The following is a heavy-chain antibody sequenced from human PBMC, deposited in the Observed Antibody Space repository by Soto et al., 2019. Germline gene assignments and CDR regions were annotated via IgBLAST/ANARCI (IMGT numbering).Heavy chain of an antibody. CDR1: GFIGSNTI. D-gene: IGHD2-15*01. J-gene: IGHJ6*02. CDR2: FDTDDNI. V-gene: IGHV3-66*01. Sequence: EVQLVESGGGLVQPGGSLRLSCAVSGFIGSNTIVNWVRQAPGKGLEWVSGFDTDDNIYYSDSVTHRFTISRDRSRNTLDLQRNRLRADDTAVYYWASAGGCRGGGCSYGMDVWGQGTTVIVSS. CDR3: ASAGGCRGGGCSYGMDV.